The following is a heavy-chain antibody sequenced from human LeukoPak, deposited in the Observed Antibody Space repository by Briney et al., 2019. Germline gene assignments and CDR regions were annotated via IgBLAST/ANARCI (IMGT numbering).Heavy chain of an antibody. CDR1: GFTFSSYA. CDR3: ARSARLMKGVVEVTALDD. D-gene: IGHD3-3*01. Sequence: GGSLRLSCAASGFTFSSYAMSWVRQAPGKGLEWVSAISGSAGSTYYADSVKGRFTISRDNSKNTLYLQMNSLRADDTAVYYCARSARLMKGVVEVTALDDWGQGTLVTVSS. CDR2: ISGSAGST. J-gene: IGHJ4*02. V-gene: IGHV3-23*01.